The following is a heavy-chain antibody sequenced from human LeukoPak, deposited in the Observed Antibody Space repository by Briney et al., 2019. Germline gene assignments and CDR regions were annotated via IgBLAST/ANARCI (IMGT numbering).Heavy chain of an antibody. CDR1: GFTFSSYG. D-gene: IGHD1-26*01. CDR2: IWYDGSNK. CDR3: ARPYLPMGFGYYFDY. Sequence: GGSLRLSCAASGFTFSSYGMHWVRQAPGKGLEWVAVIWYDGSNKYYADSVKGRFTISRDNSKNTLYLQTNSLRAEDTAVYYCARPYLPMGFGYYFDYWGQGTLVTVSS. V-gene: IGHV3-33*01. J-gene: IGHJ4*02.